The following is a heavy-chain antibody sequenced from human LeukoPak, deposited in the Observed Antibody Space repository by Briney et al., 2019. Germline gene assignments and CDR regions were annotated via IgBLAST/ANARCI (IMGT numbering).Heavy chain of an antibody. J-gene: IGHJ1*01. CDR2: INHSGST. V-gene: IGHV4-34*01. CDR1: GGSFSGYY. Sequence: SETLSLTCAVYGGSFSGYYWSWIRQPPGKGREWIGEINHSGSTNYNPSLKSRGTISVDTSKNQFSLKLSSVTAADTAVYYCARVIAAAGSRDFQHWGQGTLVTVSS. CDR3: ARVIAAAGSRDFQH. D-gene: IGHD6-13*01.